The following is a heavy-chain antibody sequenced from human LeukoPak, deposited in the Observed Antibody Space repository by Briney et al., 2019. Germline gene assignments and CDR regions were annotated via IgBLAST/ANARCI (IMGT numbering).Heavy chain of an antibody. D-gene: IGHD3-3*01. Sequence: SETLSLICTVYGGSFSGYYWSWIRQPPGKGLEWIGEINHSGSTNYNPSLKSRVTISVDTSKNQFSLKLSSVTAADTAVYYCARMRYDFWSGYSLYMDVWGQGTTVTVSS. J-gene: IGHJ6*02. CDR2: INHSGST. CDR3: ARMRYDFWSGYSLYMDV. V-gene: IGHV4-34*01. CDR1: GGSFSGYY.